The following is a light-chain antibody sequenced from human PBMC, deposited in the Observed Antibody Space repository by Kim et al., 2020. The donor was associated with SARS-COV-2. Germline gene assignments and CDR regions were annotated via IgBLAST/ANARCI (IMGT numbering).Light chain of an antibody. V-gene: IGLV4-69*01. CDR3: QTWGTGVV. Sequence: GASVKPTCTPSSGHSSYVIAWHQQQPEKGPRYLMKLNSDGTHSKGDGIPDRFSGSSSGAERYLTISSLQSEDEADYYCQTWGTGVVFGGGTQLTVL. J-gene: IGLJ2*01. CDR1: SGHSSYV. CDR2: LNSDGTH.